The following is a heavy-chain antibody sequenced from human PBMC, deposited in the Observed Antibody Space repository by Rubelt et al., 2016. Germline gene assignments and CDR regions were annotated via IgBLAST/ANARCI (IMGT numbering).Heavy chain of an antibody. V-gene: IGHV4-34*01. Sequence: QVQLQQWGAGLLKPSETLSLTCAVYGGSFSGYYWSWIRQPPGKGLEWIGSTQYSGSTYYNAVLKSRATMSVDTSKNQFSLKLSSVTAADTAVYYCARHPTALDIYYFDYWGQGTLVTVSS. D-gene: IGHD5-18*01. J-gene: IGHJ4*02. CDR1: GGSFSGYY. CDR2: TQYSGST. CDR3: ARHPTALDIYYFDY.